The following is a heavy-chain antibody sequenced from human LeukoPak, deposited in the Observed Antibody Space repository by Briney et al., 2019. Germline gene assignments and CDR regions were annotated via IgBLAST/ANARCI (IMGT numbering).Heavy chain of an antibody. CDR2: FDPEDGET. Sequence: GASVKVSCKVSGYTLTELSTHWVRQAPGKGLERMGGFDPEDGETIYAQKFQGRVTMTEDTSTDTAYMELSSLRSEDTAVYYCATGGFAYDSSGYTFDYWGQGTLVTVSS. J-gene: IGHJ4*02. V-gene: IGHV1-24*01. CDR1: GYTLTELS. D-gene: IGHD3-22*01. CDR3: ATGGFAYDSSGYTFDY.